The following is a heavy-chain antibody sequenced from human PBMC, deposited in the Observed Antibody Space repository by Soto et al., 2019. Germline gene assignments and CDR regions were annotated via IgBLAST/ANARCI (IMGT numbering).Heavy chain of an antibody. CDR3: ASSRERYSGYDYNPDAFDI. D-gene: IGHD5-12*01. V-gene: IGHV4-59*01. J-gene: IGHJ3*02. CDR1: GGSISRYY. CDR2: IYYSGST. Sequence: PSETLSLTCTVSGGSISRYYWSWIRQPPGKGLEWIGYIYYSGSTNYNPSLKSRVTISVDTSKNQFSLKLSSVTAVDTAVYYCASSRERYSGYDYNPDAFDIWGQGTMVTVSS.